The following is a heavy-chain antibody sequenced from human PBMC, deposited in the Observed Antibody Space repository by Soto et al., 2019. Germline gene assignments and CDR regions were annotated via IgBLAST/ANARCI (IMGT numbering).Heavy chain of an antibody. CDR3: ARGSWLSPSYYYMDV. V-gene: IGHV1-2*04. CDR2: INPNSGGT. J-gene: IGHJ6*03. D-gene: IGHD5-12*01. CDR1: GYTFTGYY. Sequence: QVQLVQSGAEVKKPGASVKVSCKASGYTFTGYYMHWVRQAPGQGLEWMGWINPNSGGTNYAQKFQGWVTMTRDTSISTAYMELSRLRSDDTAVYYCARGSWLSPSYYYMDVWGKGTTVTVSS.